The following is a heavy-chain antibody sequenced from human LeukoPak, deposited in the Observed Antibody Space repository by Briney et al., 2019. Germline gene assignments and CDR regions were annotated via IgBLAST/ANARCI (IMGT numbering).Heavy chain of an antibody. CDR2: INSDGSST. Sequence: GGSLRLSCAASGSTFTNYWMFWVRHAPGKGLVWVSRINSDGSSTDYADSVKGRFTISRDNGKNTLYLQMNSLRVEDTAVYYCARGDVWFDPWGQGTLVTVSS. V-gene: IGHV3-74*01. CDR3: ARGDVWFDP. J-gene: IGHJ5*02. CDR1: GSTFTNYW.